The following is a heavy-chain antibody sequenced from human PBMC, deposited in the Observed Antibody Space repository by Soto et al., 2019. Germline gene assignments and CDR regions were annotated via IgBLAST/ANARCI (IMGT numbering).Heavy chain of an antibody. D-gene: IGHD4-17*01. V-gene: IGHV1-3*01. CDR2: INAGNGNT. Sequence: ASVKVSCKASGHTFTSYAMHWVRQAPGQRLEWMGWINAGNGNTKYSQKFQGRVTITRDTSASTAYMELSSLRSEGTAVYYCARGLDYGDLVYYFDYWGQVTLDTVSS. CDR1: GHTFTSYA. CDR3: ARGLDYGDLVYYFDY. J-gene: IGHJ4*02.